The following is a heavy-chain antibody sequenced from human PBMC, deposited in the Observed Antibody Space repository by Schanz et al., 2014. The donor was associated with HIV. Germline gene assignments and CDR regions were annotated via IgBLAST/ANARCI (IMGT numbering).Heavy chain of an antibody. V-gene: IGHV3-30*18. J-gene: IGHJ6*02. D-gene: IGHD1-7*01. CDR1: GFPFNFYG. Sequence: QVQLVESGGGVVQPGKSLRLSCTASGFPFNFYGIHWVRQAPGKGLEWVAVISYDGSNKYYADSVKGRFTISRDNSKNTLYLQMNSLRAEDTAVYYCAKDRITGTTGVPYYYYGMDVWGQGTTVTVSS. CDR2: ISYDGSNK. CDR3: AKDRITGTTGVPYYYYGMDV.